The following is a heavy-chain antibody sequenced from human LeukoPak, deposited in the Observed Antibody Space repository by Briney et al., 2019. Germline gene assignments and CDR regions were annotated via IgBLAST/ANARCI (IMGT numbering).Heavy chain of an antibody. Sequence: SETLSLTCAVYGGSFSGYYWSWIRQPPGKGLEWIGEINHSGSTYYKPSLKSRVTISVDTSKNQFSLKLTSVTAADTAVYYCARVGTYYYDSSGSRNSFDIWGQGTMVTVSS. J-gene: IGHJ3*02. CDR3: ARVGTYYYDSSGSRNSFDI. D-gene: IGHD3-22*01. CDR1: GGSFSGYY. V-gene: IGHV4-34*01. CDR2: INHSGST.